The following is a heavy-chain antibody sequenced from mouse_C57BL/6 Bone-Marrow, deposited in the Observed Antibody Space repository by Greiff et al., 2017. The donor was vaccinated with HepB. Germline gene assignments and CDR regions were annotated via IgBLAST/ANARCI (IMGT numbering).Heavy chain of an antibody. D-gene: IGHD1-2*01. CDR2: INPSNGGT. CDR1: GYTFTSYW. J-gene: IGHJ2*01. V-gene: IGHV1-53*01. CDR3: AGTEITTAPAEY. Sequence: VQLQQPGTELAKPGASVKLSCKASGYTFTSYWMHWVKQRSGQGLEWIGNINPSNGGTNYNEKFKSKATLTVDKSSSTAYMQLSSLTSEDSAVYYCAGTEITTAPAEYWGQGTTLTVSS.